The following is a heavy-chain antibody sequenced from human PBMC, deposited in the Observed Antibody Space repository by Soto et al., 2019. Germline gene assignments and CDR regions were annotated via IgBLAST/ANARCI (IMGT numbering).Heavy chain of an antibody. J-gene: IGHJ5*02. CDR1: EFTFSHYP. Sequence: PGGSLRLSCTASEFTFSHYPLQWIRQAPGRGLEWVSAISSDGSLEYYADSVKGRFTISRDNSKNTLFLQMNGLKPEDTALYYCARDPPPIAGSSTPSFFTGLDAWGQGPKVT. V-gene: IGHV3-30-3*01. D-gene: IGHD6-6*01. CDR3: ARDPPPIAGSSTPSFFTGLDA. CDR2: ISSDGSLE.